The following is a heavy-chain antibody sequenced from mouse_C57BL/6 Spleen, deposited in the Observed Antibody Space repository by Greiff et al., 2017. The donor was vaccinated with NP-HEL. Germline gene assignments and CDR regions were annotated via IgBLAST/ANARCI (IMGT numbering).Heavy chain of an antibody. D-gene: IGHD1-1*01. V-gene: IGHV1-59*01. CDR3: ARGEYYGSSYGFAY. CDR1: GYTFTSYW. J-gene: IGHJ3*01. CDR2: IDPSDSYT. Sequence: QVQLQQPGAELVRPGTSVKLSCKASGYTFTSYWMHWVKQRPGQGLEWIGVIDPSDSYTNYNQRFKGKATLTVDTSSSTAYMQLSSLTSEDSAVYYCARGEYYGSSYGFAYWGQGTLVTVSA.